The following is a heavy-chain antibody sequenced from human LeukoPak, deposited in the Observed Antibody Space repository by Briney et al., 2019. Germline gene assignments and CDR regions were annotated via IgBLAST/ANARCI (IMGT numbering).Heavy chain of an antibody. V-gene: IGHV4-34*01. CDR3: ARGVGSSGSMYDY. CDR1: GGSLSGYY. Sequence: SETLSLTCAVYGGSLSGYYWSWIRQPPGKGLEWIGENNHSGSTNYNPSLKSRVTISVDTSKNQFSLKLSSVTAADTAVYYCARGVGSSGSMYDYWGQGTLVTVSS. CDR2: NNHSGST. J-gene: IGHJ4*02. D-gene: IGHD3-22*01.